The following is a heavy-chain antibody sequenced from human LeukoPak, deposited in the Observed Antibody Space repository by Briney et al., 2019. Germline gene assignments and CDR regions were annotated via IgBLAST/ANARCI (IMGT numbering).Heavy chain of an antibody. Sequence: ASVKVSCKAFGYTFTNYHIHWVRQAPGQGLEWVGIINPSSGRPTYAQKVQGRITVTRDTSTSTVYMELSSLRSEDTAVYFCARGLGSDSYYGYWGQGTLVTVSS. CDR2: INPSSGRP. J-gene: IGHJ4*02. D-gene: IGHD1-26*01. V-gene: IGHV1-46*01. CDR3: ARGLGSDSYYGY. CDR1: GYTFTNYH.